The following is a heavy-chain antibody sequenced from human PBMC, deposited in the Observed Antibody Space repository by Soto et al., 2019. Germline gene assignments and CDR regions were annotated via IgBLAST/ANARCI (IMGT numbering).Heavy chain of an antibody. CDR3: ARGGGIVVVVAATILDS. CDR2: INHSGSP. V-gene: IGHV4-34*01. CDR1: GGSFSGYY. Sequence: QVQLQQWGAGLLKPSETLSLTCAVYGGSFSGYYWSWIRQPPGKGLEWIGEINHSGSPNYNTSIKRGVTISVDTSKNQFSLKLSSVAAADTAVYYCARGGGIVVVVAATILDSWCQGTLVTVSS. D-gene: IGHD2-15*01. J-gene: IGHJ4*02.